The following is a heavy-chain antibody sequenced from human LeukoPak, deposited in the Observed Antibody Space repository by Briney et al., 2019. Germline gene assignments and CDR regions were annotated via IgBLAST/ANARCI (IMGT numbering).Heavy chain of an antibody. CDR2: IYTSGST. D-gene: IGHD6-13*01. J-gene: IGHJ4*02. CDR1: GNSISSGDNY. Sequence: SQTLSLTCTVSGNSISSGDNYWSWIRQPAGKGLEWIGRIYTSGSTNYNPSLKSRVTISVDTSKNQFSLKLSSVTAADTAVYYCARGPSSSWYGGVDYWGQGTLVTVSS. V-gene: IGHV4-61*02. CDR3: ARGPSSSWYGGVDY.